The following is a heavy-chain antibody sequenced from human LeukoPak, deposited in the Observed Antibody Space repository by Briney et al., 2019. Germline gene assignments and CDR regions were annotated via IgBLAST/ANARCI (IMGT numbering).Heavy chain of an antibody. CDR3: ARVRELYRDY. CDR1: GFSFSSYT. Sequence: GGSLRLSCAASGFSFSSYTMNWVRQAPGKGLEWVSSITRDSDYIFYADSVKGRFTISRDNAKNSLYLQMNNLGAEDTAVNYCARVRELYRDYWGQGTLVTVSS. V-gene: IGHV3-21*01. CDR2: ITRDSDYI. D-gene: IGHD3-10*01. J-gene: IGHJ4*02.